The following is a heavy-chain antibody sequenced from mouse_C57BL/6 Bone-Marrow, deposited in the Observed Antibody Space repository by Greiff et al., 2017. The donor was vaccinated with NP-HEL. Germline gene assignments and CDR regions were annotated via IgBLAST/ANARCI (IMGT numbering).Heavy chain of an antibody. V-gene: IGHV1-50*01. CDR1: GYTFTSYW. D-gene: IGHD1-1*01. CDR2: IDPSDSYT. J-gene: IGHJ1*03. CDR3: ARSKDYYGSSSWYFDV. Sequence: VQLQQPGAELVKPGASVKLSCKASGYTFTSYWMQWVKQRPGQGLEWIGEIDPSDSYTNYNQKFKGKATLTVDTSSSTAYMQLSSLTSEDSAVYYCARSKDYYGSSSWYFDVWGTGTTVTVSS.